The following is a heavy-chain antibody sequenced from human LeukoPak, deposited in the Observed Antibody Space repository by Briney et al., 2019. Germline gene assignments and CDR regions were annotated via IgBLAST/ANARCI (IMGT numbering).Heavy chain of an antibody. CDR2: ISWNSGKI. CDR3: ARAAGYCSSTSCPPDDY. D-gene: IGHD2-2*01. CDR1: AFSFDYYA. V-gene: IGHV3-9*01. Sequence: GRSLRLSCAASAFSFDYYAMHWVRQAPGKGLEWVSGISWNSGKIGYADSVKGRFTISRDNAKNSLYLQMNSLRAEDTAVYYCARAAGYCSSTSCPPDDYWGQGTLVTVSS. J-gene: IGHJ4*02.